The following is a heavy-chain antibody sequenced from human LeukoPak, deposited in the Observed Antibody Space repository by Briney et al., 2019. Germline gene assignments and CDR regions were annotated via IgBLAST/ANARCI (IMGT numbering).Heavy chain of an antibody. CDR3: ARDDGDYSYYYYMEV. CDR2: INTNTGNP. V-gene: IGHV7-4-1*02. D-gene: IGHD2-21*02. J-gene: IGHJ6*03. Sequence: ASAKVSCKASGYTFTSYAMNWVRQAPGQGLEWMGWINTNTGNPTYAQGFTGRFVFSLDTSINTAYLQISSLKAEDTAVYYCARDDGDYSYYYYMEVWGKGTTVTVSS. CDR1: GYTFTSYA.